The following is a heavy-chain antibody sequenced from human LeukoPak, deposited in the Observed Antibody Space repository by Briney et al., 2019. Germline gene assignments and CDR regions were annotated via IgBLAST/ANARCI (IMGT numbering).Heavy chain of an antibody. CDR1: GASISHYY. J-gene: IGHJ3*02. D-gene: IGHD6-19*01. V-gene: IGHV4-34*01. CDR3: ASSSGWDAFDI. Sequence: SETLSLTCTVSGASISHYYWSWIRQPPGKGLEWIGEINHSGSTNYNPSLKSRVTISVDTSKNQFSLKLSSVTAADTAVYYCASSSGWDAFDIWGQGTMVTVSS. CDR2: INHSGST.